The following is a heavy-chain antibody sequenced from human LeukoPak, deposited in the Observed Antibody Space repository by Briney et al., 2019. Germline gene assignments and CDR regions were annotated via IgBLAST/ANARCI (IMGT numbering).Heavy chain of an antibody. CDR3: ARDPYLDIVVVPAAIYYGMDV. CDR1: GGSFSGYY. D-gene: IGHD2-2*03. Sequence: SDTLSLTCAVYGGSFSGYYWSWIRQPPGKGLEWIGEINHSGSTNYNPSLKSRVTISVDTSKNQFSLKLSSVTAADTAVYYCARDPYLDIVVVPAAIYYGMDVWGQGTTVTVSS. V-gene: IGHV4-34*01. CDR2: INHSGST. J-gene: IGHJ6*02.